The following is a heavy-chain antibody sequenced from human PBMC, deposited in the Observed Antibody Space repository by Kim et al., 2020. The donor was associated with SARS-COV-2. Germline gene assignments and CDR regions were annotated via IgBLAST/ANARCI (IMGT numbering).Heavy chain of an antibody. CDR2: IRSKANSYAT. J-gene: IGHJ4*02. CDR3: TRLGSTPDFDY. V-gene: IGHV3-73*01. D-gene: IGHD2-2*01. CDR1: GFTFSGSA. Sequence: GGSLRLSCAASGFTFSGSAMHWVRQASGKGLEWVGRIRSKANSYATAYAASVKGGFTISRDDSKNTAYLQMNSLKTEDTAVYYCTRLGSTPDFDYWGQGTLVTVSS.